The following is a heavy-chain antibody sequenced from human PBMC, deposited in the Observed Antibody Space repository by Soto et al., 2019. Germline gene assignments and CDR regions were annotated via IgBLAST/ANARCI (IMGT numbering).Heavy chain of an antibody. D-gene: IGHD6-13*01. V-gene: IGHV4-59*12. CDR3: ASSHAGAHITAAVH. CDR2: ISYSGTT. Sequence: SETLSLTCIVSGGSIGSYYWSWIRQPPGKGLEWIGYISYSGTTKYNPSLKSRVSISLDTFKNQFSLKLSSVTAADTAVYYCASSHAGAHITAAVHWGQGTLVTVSS. CDR1: GGSIGSYY. J-gene: IGHJ4*02.